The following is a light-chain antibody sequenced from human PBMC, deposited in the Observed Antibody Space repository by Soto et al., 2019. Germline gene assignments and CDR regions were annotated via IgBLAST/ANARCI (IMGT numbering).Light chain of an antibody. V-gene: IGKV3-15*01. Sequence: EIVMTQSPATLSVSPGERVTLSCRASQSVRSNLAWYQQNPGQAPRLLIYGASTRATGLPARFSGSGSGTDFTLTISSLQSEDFAVYYCQQYNTWPPITFGQGTKVDIK. CDR2: GAS. CDR1: QSVRSN. CDR3: QQYNTWPPIT. J-gene: IGKJ1*01.